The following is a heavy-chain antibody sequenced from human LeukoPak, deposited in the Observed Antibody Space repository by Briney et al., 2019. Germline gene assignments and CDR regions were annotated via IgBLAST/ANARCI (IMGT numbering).Heavy chain of an antibody. V-gene: IGHV3-7*01. J-gene: IGHJ4*02. CDR1: GFSFSAYW. D-gene: IGHD2-15*01. CDR3: ARFGYVAAVDV. CDR2: INPAGSET. Sequence: GGSLRLSCAASGFSFSAYWMTWVRQAPGTGLEWVSNINPAGSETYYVDPVKGRFSISRDNAKNLVYLQMNSLRAEDTAVYHCARFGYVAAVDVWGQGTPVTVSS.